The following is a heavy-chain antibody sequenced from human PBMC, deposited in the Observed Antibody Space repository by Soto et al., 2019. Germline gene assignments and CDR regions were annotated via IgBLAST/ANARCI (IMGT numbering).Heavy chain of an antibody. J-gene: IGHJ5*02. CDR2: IDWDDDK. D-gene: IGHD5-18*01. V-gene: IGHV2-70*01. Sequence: SGPTLVNPTQTLTLTCTFSGFSLSTSGMCVSWIRQPPGKALEWLALIDWDDDKYYSTSLKTRLTISKDTSKNQVVLTMTNMDLVDTATYYCARIQGPPAMIDNWFDPWGQGTLVTVSS. CDR1: GFSLSTSGMC. CDR3: ARIQGPPAMIDNWFDP.